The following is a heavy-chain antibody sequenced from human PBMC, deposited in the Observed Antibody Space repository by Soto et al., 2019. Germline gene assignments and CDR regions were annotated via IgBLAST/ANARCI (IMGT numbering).Heavy chain of an antibody. CDR1: GFXFSNAS. Sequence: GXLRLSCARSGFXFSNASMIWVRHAPGKGLEWVGRIKSKTDGGTKDYAAPVKGRFTISRDDSKNTLYLQMNSMKTEDTAVYYCSGVVGLWEFYPWGQGTLGTVS. CDR3: SGVVGLWEFYP. D-gene: IGHD2-2*01. J-gene: IGHJ5*02. V-gene: IGHV3-15*01. CDR2: IKSKTDGGTK.